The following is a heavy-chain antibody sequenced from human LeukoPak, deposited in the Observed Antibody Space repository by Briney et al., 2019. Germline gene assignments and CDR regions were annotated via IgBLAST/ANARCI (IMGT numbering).Heavy chain of an antibody. CDR1: GFTFSSYS. J-gene: IGHJ6*02. CDR3: ARERRFLEWLPQVPYYYYYGMDV. CDR2: ICYDGSNK. V-gene: IGHV3-33*08. Sequence: GGSLRLSCAASGFTFSSYSMNWVRQAPGKGLEWVAVICYDGSNKYYADSVKGRFTISRDNSKHTLYLQMNSLRDEDTAVYDCARERRFLEWLPQVPYYYYYGMDVWRQGTTVTHSS. D-gene: IGHD3-3*01.